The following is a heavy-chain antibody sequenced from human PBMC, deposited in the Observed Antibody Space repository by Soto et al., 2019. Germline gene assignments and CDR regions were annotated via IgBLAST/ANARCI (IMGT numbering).Heavy chain of an antibody. CDR2: INPNSGGA. CDR3: ASVGGFLCYFCRAENPEDYYYYGIDV. J-gene: IGHJ6*02. Sequence: SSVKVPCKTSGYTFTGDYMNWVRQAPGQVREWMGWINPNSGGANYEQRFQGWVTMTRDTSISTAYMELSRLRSDDTAVYYCASVGGFLCYFCRAENPEDYYYYGIDVWGQGTTVAVSS. V-gene: IGHV1-2*04. D-gene: IGHD2-21*01. CDR1: GYTFTGDY.